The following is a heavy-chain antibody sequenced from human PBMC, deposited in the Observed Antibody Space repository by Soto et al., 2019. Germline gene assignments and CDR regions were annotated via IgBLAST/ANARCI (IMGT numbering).Heavy chain of an antibody. Sequence: QVQLVESGGGVVQPGGSLRLSCAASGFTFSNHGMHWVRQAPGKGLEWVAVIWYDGSNKYYADSVKGRFTTSRDNSENRLSLKRDRRRGGDAVVFYCGRCGGGGRGGGGDCWGQGTLVTVSS. CDR3: GRCGGGGRGGGGDC. D-gene: IGHD3-10*01. V-gene: IGHV3-33*01. J-gene: IGHJ4*02. CDR1: GFTFSNHG. CDR2: IWYDGSNK.